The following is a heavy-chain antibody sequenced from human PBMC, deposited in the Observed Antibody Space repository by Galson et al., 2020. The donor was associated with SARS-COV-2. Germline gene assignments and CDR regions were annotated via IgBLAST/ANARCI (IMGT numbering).Heavy chain of an antibody. V-gene: IGHV3-23*01. CDR2: MSDRGVTT. D-gene: IGHD6-19*01. CDR1: GFTFSNYA. CDR3: AKDPRAVAGSMLLYGMDV. Sequence: TGGSLRLSCVGSGFTFSNYAMTWVRQAPGKGLEWVSVMSDRGVTTYYADSVKGRFTMSRDNSKNTLYLQMNSLRAEDTAGYYCAKDPRAVAGSMLLYGMDVWGQGTTVAVSS. J-gene: IGHJ6*02.